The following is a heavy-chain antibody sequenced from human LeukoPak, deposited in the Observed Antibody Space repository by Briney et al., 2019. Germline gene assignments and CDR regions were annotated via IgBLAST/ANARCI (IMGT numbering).Heavy chain of an antibody. J-gene: IGHJ4*02. D-gene: IGHD6-19*01. Sequence: PSETLSLTCTVSGGSISSSSYYWGWIRQSPGKGLEWIGNIYHSGSTYYNPSLKSRVTISIDTSKNQFSLKVNSVTAADTAVYYCVSQAAGYDTGWYVFDYWGQGTLVTVSS. CDR2: IYHSGST. CDR1: GGSISSSSYY. CDR3: VSQAAGYDTGWYVFDY. V-gene: IGHV4-39*07.